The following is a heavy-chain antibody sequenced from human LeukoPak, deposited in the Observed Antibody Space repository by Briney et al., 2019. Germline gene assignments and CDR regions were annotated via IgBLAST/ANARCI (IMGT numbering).Heavy chain of an antibody. Sequence: GVSVKVSCKASGYTFTAYYIHWVRQAPGQGLEWMGWISPNSGGTDYAQKFQGRVTMTRDTSISTAYVELSSLTSDDTAVYYCAIQPWGSGNNWYFDLWGRGTLVTVSS. CDR3: AIQPWGSGNNWYFDL. D-gene: IGHD7-27*01. V-gene: IGHV1-2*02. CDR1: GYTFTAYY. J-gene: IGHJ2*01. CDR2: ISPNSGGT.